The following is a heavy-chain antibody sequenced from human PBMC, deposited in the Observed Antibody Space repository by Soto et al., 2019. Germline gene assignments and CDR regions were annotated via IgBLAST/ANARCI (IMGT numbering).Heavy chain of an antibody. CDR1: GGSISSGGYY. D-gene: IGHD2-15*01. Sequence: SETLSLTCTVSGGSISSGGYYWSWIRQHPGKGLEWIGYIYYSGSTYYNPSLKSRVTISVDTSKNQFSLKLSSVTAADTAVYYCARDREYCSGGSCYGDAFDIWGQGTMVTVSS. CDR3: ARDREYCSGGSCYGDAFDI. V-gene: IGHV4-31*03. J-gene: IGHJ3*02. CDR2: IYYSGST.